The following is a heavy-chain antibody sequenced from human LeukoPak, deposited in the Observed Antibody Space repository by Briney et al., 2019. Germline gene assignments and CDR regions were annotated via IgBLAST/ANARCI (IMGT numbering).Heavy chain of an antibody. CDR2: MNPNSGNT. V-gene: IGHV1-8*01. Sequence: GASVKVSCKASGYTFTSYDINWVRQATGQGLEWMGWMNPNSGNTGYAQKFQGRVTMTRNTSISTAYMELSSLRSEDTAVYYCARGGHIVVVPAAPFDYWGQGTLVTVSS. CDR3: ARGGHIVVVPAAPFDY. D-gene: IGHD2-2*01. J-gene: IGHJ4*02. CDR1: GYTFTSYD.